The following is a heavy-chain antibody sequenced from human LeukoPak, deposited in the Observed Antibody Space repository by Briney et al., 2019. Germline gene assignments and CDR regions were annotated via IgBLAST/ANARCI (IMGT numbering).Heavy chain of an antibody. CDR3: IIVPIAAAGNDAFDI. CDR2: ISSSSSTI. CDR1: GLTFSSYS. D-gene: IGHD6-13*01. V-gene: IGHV3-48*01. J-gene: IGHJ3*02. Sequence: PGGSLRLSCAASGLTFSSYSMNWVRQAPGKGLEWISYISSSSSTIYYADSVKGRFTISRDNAKNSLYLQMNSLRAKDTAVYYSIIVPIAAAGNDAFDICSRGTLVTVSS.